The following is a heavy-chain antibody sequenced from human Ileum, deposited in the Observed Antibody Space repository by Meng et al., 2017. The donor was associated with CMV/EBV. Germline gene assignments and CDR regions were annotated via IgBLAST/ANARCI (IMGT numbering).Heavy chain of an antibody. J-gene: IGHJ3*02. CDR1: GFTVSNNY. Sequence: GGSLRLSCAASGFTVSNNYFYWVRQAPGRGLEWVSVIYSAGATYYADSVKGRFTISRDNSKNTLYLQMNSLRAEDTAVYYCAKAMTYSDDALDIWGQGTRVTVSS. CDR3: AKAMTYSDDALDI. V-gene: IGHV3-53*01. CDR2: IYSAGAT. D-gene: IGHD2-15*01.